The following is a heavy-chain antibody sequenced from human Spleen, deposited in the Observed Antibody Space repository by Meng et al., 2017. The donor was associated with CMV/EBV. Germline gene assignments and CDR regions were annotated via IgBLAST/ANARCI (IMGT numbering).Heavy chain of an antibody. CDR1: GFTFDDCA. J-gene: IGHJ4*02. CDR2: TSYDGSNK. D-gene: IGHD2-15*01. Sequence: GGSLRLSCAVSGFTFDDCAMHWVRQVPGEGLEWVAVTSYDGSNKYYADSVKGRFTISRDNSKTTLYLQMNSLRAEDTALYYCARGKGLTPDYWGQGTLVTVSS. CDR3: ARGKGLTPDY. V-gene: IGHV3-30*04.